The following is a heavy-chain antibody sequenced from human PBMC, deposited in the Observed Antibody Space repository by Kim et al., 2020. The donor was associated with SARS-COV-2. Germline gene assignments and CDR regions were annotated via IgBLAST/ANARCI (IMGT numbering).Heavy chain of an antibody. D-gene: IGHD2-15*01. CDR2: IYYSGST. Sequence: SETLSLTCTVSGGSISSYYWSWIRQPPGKGLEWIGYIYYSGSTNYNPSLKSRVTISVDTSKNQFSLKLSSVTAADTAVYYCARAQDNPTYYYYMDVWGKGTTVTVSS. J-gene: IGHJ6*03. CDR3: ARAQDNPTYYYYMDV. CDR1: GGSISSYY. V-gene: IGHV4-59*01.